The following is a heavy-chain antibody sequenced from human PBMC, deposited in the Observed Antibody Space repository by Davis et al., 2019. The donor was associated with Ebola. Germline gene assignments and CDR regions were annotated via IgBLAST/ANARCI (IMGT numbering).Heavy chain of an antibody. V-gene: IGHV1-2*02. D-gene: IGHD3-22*01. Sequence: ASVKVSCKASGYTFTGYYMHWVRQAPGQGLEWMGWISAYNGNTNYAQKFQGRVTMTRDTSTSTVYMELSSLRSEDTAVYYCARVPGLEGSGSAWGQGTLVTVSS. CDR1: GYTFTGYY. J-gene: IGHJ5*02. CDR3: ARVPGLEGSGSA. CDR2: ISAYNGNT.